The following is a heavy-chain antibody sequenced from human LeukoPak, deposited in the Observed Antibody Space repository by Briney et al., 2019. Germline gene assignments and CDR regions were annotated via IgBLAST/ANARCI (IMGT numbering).Heavy chain of an antibody. CDR3: ARQGSGRYYGMYYYYMDV. Sequence: SETLSLTCTVSGGSISSSSYYWGWLRQPPGKGLEWIGSIYYSGSTYYNPSLKSRVTISVDTSKNQFSLKLSSVTAADTAVYYCARQGSGRYYGMYYYYMDVWGKGTTVTVSS. CDR2: IYYSGST. J-gene: IGHJ6*03. V-gene: IGHV4-39*01. CDR1: GGSISSSSYY. D-gene: IGHD3-10*01.